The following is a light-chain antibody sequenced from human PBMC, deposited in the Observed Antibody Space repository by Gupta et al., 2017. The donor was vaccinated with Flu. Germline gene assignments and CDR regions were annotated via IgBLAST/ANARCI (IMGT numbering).Light chain of an antibody. V-gene: IGLV2-23*01. CDR2: EGS. Sequence: QSALTQPASVSGSPGQTIAISCTGTSNYVGSYNFVSWYQQHPGKAPKLMIYEGSKRPSGVSNRFSGSESGNTASLTISGLQAEDEADYYCCSYAHYVRIGGGTKVTVL. CDR3: CSYAHYVR. CDR1: SNYVGSYNF. J-gene: IGLJ2*01.